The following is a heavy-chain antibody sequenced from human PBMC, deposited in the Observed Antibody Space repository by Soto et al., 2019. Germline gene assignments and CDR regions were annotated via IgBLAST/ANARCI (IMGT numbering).Heavy chain of an antibody. V-gene: IGHV2-5*02. D-gene: IGHD3-16*01. CDR2: MYWDDVN. CDR3: AHFVVSGITYYFDS. CDR1: VFSLSTSGVG. Sequence: QITLKESGPTLVKPTQPLTLTCTFSVFSLSTSGVGVDWIRQLPGKGLVWLTFMYWDDVNRNRPFLKSRLTITKYPSKNQVVLTIPNMDSVDTATDCCAHFVVSGITYYFDSWGQVILGTVSS. J-gene: IGHJ4*02.